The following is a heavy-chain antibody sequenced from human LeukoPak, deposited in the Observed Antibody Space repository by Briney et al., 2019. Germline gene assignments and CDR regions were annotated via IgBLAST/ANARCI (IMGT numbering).Heavy chain of an antibody. D-gene: IGHD5-18*01. J-gene: IGHJ3*02. CDR2: IYYSGST. CDR3: ASARGFTALDAFDI. V-gene: IGHV4-59*01. CDR1: GXSISSYY. Sequence: KPSETLSLTCTVSGXSISSYYGSWIRQPPGKGLEWIGYIYYSGSTNYNPSLKSRVTISVDTSKNQFSLKLSSVTAADTAVYYCASARGFTALDAFDIWGQGTIVTVSS.